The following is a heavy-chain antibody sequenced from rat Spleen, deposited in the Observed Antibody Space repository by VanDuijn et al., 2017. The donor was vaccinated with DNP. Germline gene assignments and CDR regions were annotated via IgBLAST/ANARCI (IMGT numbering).Heavy chain of an antibody. CDR1: GFTFSDYY. CDR3: TTDNSGLNWFAF. J-gene: IGHJ3*01. CDR2: ISHNGGYT. Sequence: EVQLVESGGDLVQPGRSLKVSCVASGFTFSDYYMAWVRQAPTKGLELVAYISHNGGYTYYRDSVKGRFTISRDHAKPSLYLQMDSLRSEDTATYYCTTDNSGLNWFAFWGQGTLVTVSS. D-gene: IGHD4-3*01. V-gene: IGHV5-20*01.